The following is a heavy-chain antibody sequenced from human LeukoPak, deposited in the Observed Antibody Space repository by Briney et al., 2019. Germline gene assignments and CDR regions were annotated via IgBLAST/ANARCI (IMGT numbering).Heavy chain of an antibody. Sequence: PSETLCLTCIVSGGPISNCYWSWFRQPPGKGLEWIGYIYQTGATSYNPSLKSRVTISIDTSKNQFSLKLSSVTATDTAVYYCARHSFGSTRFDPWGQGTLVTVSS. J-gene: IGHJ5*02. CDR2: IYQTGAT. CDR1: GGPISNCY. V-gene: IGHV4-59*08. CDR3: ARHSFGSTRFDP. D-gene: IGHD3-10*01.